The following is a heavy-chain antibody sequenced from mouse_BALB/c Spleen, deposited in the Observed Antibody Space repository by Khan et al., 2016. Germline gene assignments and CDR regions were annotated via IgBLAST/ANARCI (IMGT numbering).Heavy chain of an antibody. V-gene: IGHV5-17*02. J-gene: IGHJ2*01. Sequence: EVELVASGGGLVQPGGSRKLSCAASGFTFSSFGMHWVRQAPEKGLEWLAFISSGGSAIYYSDTVKGRFTISRDNPKNTLFLQMTSLWSDDTAMYYCGRGDYWGQGTTLTVSS. CDR1: GFTFSSFG. CDR3: GRGDY. CDR2: ISSGGSAI.